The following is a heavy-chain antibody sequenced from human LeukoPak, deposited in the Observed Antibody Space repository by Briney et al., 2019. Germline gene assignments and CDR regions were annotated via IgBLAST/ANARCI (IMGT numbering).Heavy chain of an antibody. CDR3: ARELVAGTLDY. V-gene: IGHV3-21*01. J-gene: IGHJ4*02. CDR1: GFTFSSYS. CDR2: ISSSYI. D-gene: IGHD6-19*01. Sequence: PGGSLRLSCAASGFTFSSYSMNWVRQAPGKGLEWVSSISSSYIYYADSVKGRFTISRDNAKNSLYLQMNSLRAEDTAVYYCARELVAGTLDYWGQGTLVTVSS.